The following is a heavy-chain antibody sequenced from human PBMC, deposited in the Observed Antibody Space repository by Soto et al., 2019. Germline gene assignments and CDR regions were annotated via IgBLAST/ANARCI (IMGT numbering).Heavy chain of an antibody. Sequence: QVHLVESGGGVVQPGGSLRLACAASGFTFTAYSMHWVRQTPGKGLQWVAVISYDGSNTYFADSVKGRFTVSRDNVNNTLNLHMNSLRPEDTALYSCARQMPLTGDRRAIDFWGQGTLVVVSS. CDR1: GFTFTAYS. J-gene: IGHJ4*02. V-gene: IGHV3-30*01. CDR3: ARQMPLTGDRRAIDF. D-gene: IGHD3-9*01. CDR2: ISYDGSNT.